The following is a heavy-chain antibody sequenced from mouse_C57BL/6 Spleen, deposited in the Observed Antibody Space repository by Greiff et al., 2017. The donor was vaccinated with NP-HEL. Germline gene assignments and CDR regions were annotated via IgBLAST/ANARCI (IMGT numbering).Heavy chain of an antibody. CDR1: GYTFTSYW. CDR3: ARSSGSSYRYFDV. J-gene: IGHJ1*03. CDR2: IDPSDSET. V-gene: IGHV1-52*01. Sequence: QVHVKQPGAELVRPGSSVKLSCKASGYTFTSYWMHWVKQRPIQGLEWIGNIDPSDSETHYNQKFKDKATLTVDKSSSTAYMQLSSLTSEDSAVYYCARSSGSSYRYFDVWGTGTTVTVSS. D-gene: IGHD1-1*01.